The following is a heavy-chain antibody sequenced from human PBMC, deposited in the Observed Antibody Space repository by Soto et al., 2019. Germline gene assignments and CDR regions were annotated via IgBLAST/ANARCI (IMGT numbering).Heavy chain of an antibody. D-gene: IGHD2-2*01. CDR1: GGSISSSSYS. Sequence: QLQLQESGPRLVKPSETLSLTCSVSGGSISSSSYSWGWIRQPPGKGLEWIGTIYYSGSRHYNPSLECRVAISAHTPYTQLSLRLSSVTAADTAVYYCGRQPGHCGSTTCFGYYSVDVWGQATTVTVS. V-gene: IGHV4-39*01. CDR2: IYYSGSR. J-gene: IGHJ6*02. CDR3: GRQPGHCGSTTCFGYYSVDV.